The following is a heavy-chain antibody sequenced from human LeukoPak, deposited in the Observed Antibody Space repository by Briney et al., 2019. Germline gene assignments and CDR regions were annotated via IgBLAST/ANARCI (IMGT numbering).Heavy chain of an antibody. J-gene: IGHJ4*02. D-gene: IGHD6-13*01. CDR3: ARGDSYSSTYYATYYFDY. V-gene: IGHV4-59*01. CDR1: GGSISSNY. Sequence: PSETLSLTCTASGGSISSNYWSWIRQPPGRGLEWIGYIYHSGGTNYNPSLKSRVTISADTSKNQFSLKLSSVTAADTAVYYCARGDSYSSTYYATYYFDYWGQGTLVTVSS. CDR2: IYHSGGT.